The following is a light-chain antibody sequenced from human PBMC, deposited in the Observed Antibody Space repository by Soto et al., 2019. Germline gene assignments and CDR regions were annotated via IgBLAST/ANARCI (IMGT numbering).Light chain of an antibody. Sequence: QSALTQPASVSGFPGQSITISCTGTSSDVGGYDYVSWYQHHPGKAPKLMIYDVSNRPSGVSNRFSGSKSDNTASLTISGLQAEDEADYYCSSYTSSSLYVFGTGTKVTVL. CDR2: DVS. V-gene: IGLV2-14*03. CDR1: SSDVGGYDY. J-gene: IGLJ1*01. CDR3: SSYTSSSLYV.